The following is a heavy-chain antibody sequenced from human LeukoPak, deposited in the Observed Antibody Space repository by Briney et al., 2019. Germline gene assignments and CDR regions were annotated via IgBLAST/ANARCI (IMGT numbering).Heavy chain of an antibody. Sequence: KPSETLSLTCTLSGGSISSRYWSWIRQPPGKGLEWIGSIYYSGSTHYNPSLKSRVTISVDTSKNQFSLKLSSLTAADTAVYYCARATNYYDSSGYYPRPHFDYWGRGTLVTVSS. CDR3: ARATNYYDSSGYYPRPHFDY. J-gene: IGHJ4*02. V-gene: IGHV4-59*11. D-gene: IGHD3-22*01. CDR1: GGSISSRY. CDR2: IYYSGST.